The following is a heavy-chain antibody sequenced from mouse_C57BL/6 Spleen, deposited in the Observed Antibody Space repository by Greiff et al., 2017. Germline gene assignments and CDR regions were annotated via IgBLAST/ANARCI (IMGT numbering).Heavy chain of an antibody. Sequence: QVQLQQSGAELVRPGSSVKLSCKASGYTFTSYWMHWVKQRPIQGLEWIGNINPSDSETHYNQKFKDKATLTVDIYSSTAYMQLSSLTSEDSAVYYCASDCYGSSYYYAMDYWGQGTSVTVSS. J-gene: IGHJ4*01. V-gene: IGHV1-52*01. CDR2: INPSDSET. CDR3: ASDCYGSSYYYAMDY. D-gene: IGHD1-1*01. CDR1: GYTFTSYW.